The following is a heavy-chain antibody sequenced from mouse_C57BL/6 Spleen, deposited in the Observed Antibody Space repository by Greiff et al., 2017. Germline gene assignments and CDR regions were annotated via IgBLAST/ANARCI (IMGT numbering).Heavy chain of an antibody. V-gene: IGHV1-53*01. Sequence: VQLQQPGTELVKPGASVKLSCKASGYTFTSYWMHWVKQRPGQGLEWIGNINPSNGGTNYNEKFKSKATLTVDKSSSTAYMQLSSLTSEDSAVYYCAKTPFITTVVAPFGYWGQGTTLTVSS. D-gene: IGHD1-1*01. J-gene: IGHJ2*01. CDR3: AKTPFITTVVAPFGY. CDR2: INPSNGGT. CDR1: GYTFTSYW.